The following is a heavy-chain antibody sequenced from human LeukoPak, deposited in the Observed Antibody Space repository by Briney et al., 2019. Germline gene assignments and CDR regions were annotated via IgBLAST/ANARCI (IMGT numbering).Heavy chain of an antibody. V-gene: IGHV3-30*14. D-gene: IGHD6-19*01. CDR3: ARDRSGRGYFDY. Sequence: GRSLRLSCAASGFTFSSYAMLWVRQAPGKGLEWVAVISYDGSNKYYADSVKGRFTISRDNSKNTLYLQMNSLRAEDTAVHYCARDRSGRGYFDYWGQGTLVTVSS. CDR1: GFTFSSYA. CDR2: ISYDGSNK. J-gene: IGHJ4*02.